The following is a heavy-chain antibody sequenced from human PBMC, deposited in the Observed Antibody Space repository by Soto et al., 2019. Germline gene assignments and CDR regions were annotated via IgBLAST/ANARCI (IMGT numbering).Heavy chain of an antibody. CDR1: GFAFSSYS. CDR2: FGLSGKT. Sequence: PGGSLRLSCAASGFAFSSYSMTWVRQAPGKGLEWVSTFGLSGKTYYADSVKGRFTISRDNSRNTLSLQMNSLRAEDTALYYCAKTAGYYDFWGQGTLVTVSS. CDR3: AKTAGYYDF. V-gene: IGHV3-23*01. D-gene: IGHD3-3*01. J-gene: IGHJ4*02.